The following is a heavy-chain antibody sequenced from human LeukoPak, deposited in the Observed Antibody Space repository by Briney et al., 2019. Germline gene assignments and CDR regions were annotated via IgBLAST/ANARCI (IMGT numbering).Heavy chain of an antibody. D-gene: IGHD6-25*01. CDR2: INHSGST. V-gene: IGHV4-34*01. J-gene: IGHJ4*02. CDR3: ARGVAAGY. CDR1: GGSFSGYY. Sequence: SETLSLSCAVYGGSFSGYYWSWIRQPPGKGLEWIGEINHSGSTNYNPSLKSRVTISVDTSKNQFSLKLSSVTAADTAVYYCARGVAAGYWGQGTLVTVSS.